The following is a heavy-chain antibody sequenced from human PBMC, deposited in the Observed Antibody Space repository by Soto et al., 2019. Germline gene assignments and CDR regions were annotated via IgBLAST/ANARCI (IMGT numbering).Heavy chain of an antibody. V-gene: IGHV4-38-2*02. CDR2: IYHGGTT. CDR1: GYSISSGSY. J-gene: IGHJ4*01. D-gene: IGHD6-19*01. Sequence: PSETLSLTCTVSGYSISSGSYLAWIRQPPGKGPEWIASIYHGGTTFYNPSLKSRITISVDTSNNQFSLKLTSVTAADTPVYYCSRVQVMVVAGSTFDYWGHGTLVTVAS. CDR3: SRVQVMVVAGSTFDY.